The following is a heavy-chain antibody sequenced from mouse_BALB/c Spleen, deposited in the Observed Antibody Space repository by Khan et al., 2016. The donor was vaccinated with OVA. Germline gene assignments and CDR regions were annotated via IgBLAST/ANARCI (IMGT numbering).Heavy chain of an antibody. CDR1: GFSLTTYG. V-gene: IGHV2-3*01. CDR2: IWGDGST. J-gene: IGHJ4*01. CDR3: AKWGDGSTYAMDY. D-gene: IGHD2-3*01. Sequence: QVQLQQSGPGLVAPSQSLSITCTVSGFSLTTYGVNWIRQPPGKGLEWLGVIWGDGSTNYHSALKSRLNISKDNSKSQVFLKLNSLQTDDTATYYCAKWGDGSTYAMDYWGQGTSVTVSS.